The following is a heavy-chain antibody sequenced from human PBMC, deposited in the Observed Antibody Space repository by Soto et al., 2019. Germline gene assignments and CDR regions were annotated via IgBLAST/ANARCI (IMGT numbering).Heavy chain of an antibody. D-gene: IGHD3-16*01. CDR3: ASASYPVMVDS. CDR1: GGSISSPNW. Sequence: QVQMQESGPGLVKPSGTLSLTCAVSGGSISSPNWWSWVRQAPKKGLEWIGEIYHSGGTNYNPSLKSRVTLSIDKAMDQVSLKVDSVTAADTAIYYFASASYPVMVDSWGQGTLGTVSS. J-gene: IGHJ4*02. CDR2: IYHSGGT. V-gene: IGHV4-4*02.